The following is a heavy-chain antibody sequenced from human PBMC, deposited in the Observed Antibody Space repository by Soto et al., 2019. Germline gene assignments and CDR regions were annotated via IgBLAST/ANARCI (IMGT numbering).Heavy chain of an antibody. V-gene: IGHV1-18*01. J-gene: IGHJ4*02. CDR1: NYTLSSYG. CDR3: TRGNGDYDISGYLYSDY. Sequence: QVPLVQSGAEVKKPGASVKVSCKASNYTLSSYGINWVRQAPGQGVEWMGWISVNKGNTNSAQKFQGRFTMTADTSTNTASMQLWNLTSGDSAVYYCTRGNGDYDISGYLYSDYWGQGTLVTVSS. D-gene: IGHD3-22*01. CDR2: ISVNKGNT.